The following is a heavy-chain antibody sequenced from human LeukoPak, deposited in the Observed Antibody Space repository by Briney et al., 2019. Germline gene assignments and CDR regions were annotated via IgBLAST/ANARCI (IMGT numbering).Heavy chain of an antibody. J-gene: IGHJ6*02. CDR1: GFTFSNYA. CDR2: IGGNGGST. V-gene: IGHV3-23*01. Sequence: GGSLRLSCAASGFTFSNYAMSWVRQAPGKGLEWVSAIGGNGGSTDYADSVRGRFTISRDNSKNTLYLQMNSLRAEDTAVYYCARWPDYFDTSRYYYGMDVWGQGTTVTVSS. D-gene: IGHD3-22*01. CDR3: ARWPDYFDTSRYYYGMDV.